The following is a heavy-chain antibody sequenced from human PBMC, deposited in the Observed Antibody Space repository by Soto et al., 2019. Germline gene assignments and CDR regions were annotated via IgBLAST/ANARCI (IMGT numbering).Heavy chain of an antibody. CDR3: ARKITLVRGGMERGAVDY. V-gene: IGHV4-34*01. D-gene: IGHD3-10*01. J-gene: IGHJ4*02. Sequence: QVQLQQWGAGLLKPSETLSLTCAVYGGSFSGYYWSWIRQPPGKGLEWIGEINHSGSTNYNPSLKSRVTISVDTSKTQFSLKLSSVTAADTAVYYCARKITLVRGGMERGAVDYWGQGTLVTVSS. CDR1: GGSFSGYY. CDR2: INHSGST.